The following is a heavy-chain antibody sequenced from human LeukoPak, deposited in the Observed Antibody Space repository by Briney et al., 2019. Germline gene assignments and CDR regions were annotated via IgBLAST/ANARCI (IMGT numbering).Heavy chain of an antibody. D-gene: IGHD2-21*02. Sequence: SETLSLTCTVSGGSISSGSYYWSWIRQPAGKGLEWIGRIYTSGSTNYNPSLKSRVTISVDTSKNQFSLKLSSVTAADTAVYYCARSGAAGVDCGGDCYSYALTYWGQGTLVTVSS. CDR1: GGSISSGSYY. CDR3: ARSGAAGVDCGGDCYSYALTY. CDR2: IYTSGST. J-gene: IGHJ4*02. V-gene: IGHV4-61*02.